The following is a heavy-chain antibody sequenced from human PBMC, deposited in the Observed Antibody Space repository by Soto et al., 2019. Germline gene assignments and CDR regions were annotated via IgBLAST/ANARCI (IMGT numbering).Heavy chain of an antibody. CDR1: GGSISSGDYY. CDR3: ATTDYDSRGSDY. J-gene: IGHJ4*02. D-gene: IGHD3-22*01. CDR2: IYYSGTA. V-gene: IGHV4-30-4*01. Sequence: QVQLQESGPGLVKPSQTLSLTCTVSGGSISSGDYYWSWIRQSPGKGLEWIGFIYYSGTAYYNPSLKSRMTISINTSRNQFSLKGNSVTAADTAVFYCATTDYDSRGSDYWGQGTLVTVSS.